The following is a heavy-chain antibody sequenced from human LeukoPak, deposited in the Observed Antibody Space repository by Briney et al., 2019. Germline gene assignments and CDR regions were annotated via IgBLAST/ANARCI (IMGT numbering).Heavy chain of an antibody. CDR1: GGSVSSDSYY. V-gene: IGHV4-61*01. CDR3: ARDKRLAVAGV. Sequence: SETLSLTCTVSGGSVSSDSYYWSWIRQPPGKGLEWIGYMFYSGSTNYNPSLKSRVTISIDASKKKFSLKMDSVTAADTAVYYCARDKRLAVAGVWGQGTLVTVSS. D-gene: IGHD6-19*01. CDR2: MFYSGST. J-gene: IGHJ4*02.